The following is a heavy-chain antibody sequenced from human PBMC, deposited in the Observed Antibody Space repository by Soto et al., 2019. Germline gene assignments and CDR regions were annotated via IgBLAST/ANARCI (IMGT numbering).Heavy chain of an antibody. Sequence: GAPVKVFSKASGYTFTNSGLRWVRQAPGQGLEWMGWISAYNGNTNYAQKLQGRVTMTTDTSTSTAYMELRSLRSDDTAVYYYARDTALFDYWGQGTLVTVSS. CDR3: ARDTALFDY. J-gene: IGHJ4*02. CDR1: GYTFTNSG. V-gene: IGHV1-18*01. CDR2: ISAYNGNT.